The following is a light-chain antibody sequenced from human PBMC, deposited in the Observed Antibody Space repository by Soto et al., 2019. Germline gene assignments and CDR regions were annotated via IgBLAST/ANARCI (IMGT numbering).Light chain of an antibody. CDR2: SAS. CDR1: QSISAW. V-gene: IGKV1-27*01. CDR3: PKYPRATTT. J-gene: IGKJ5*01. Sequence: QMTQSPSSLSASVGDRITITCRASQSISAWVDGDQQKPGKVPKLLRYSASALQSLGPSLFSGRGSVTYFTLTSSSLQPAAVATYSCPKYPRATTTFGPGTRLEIK.